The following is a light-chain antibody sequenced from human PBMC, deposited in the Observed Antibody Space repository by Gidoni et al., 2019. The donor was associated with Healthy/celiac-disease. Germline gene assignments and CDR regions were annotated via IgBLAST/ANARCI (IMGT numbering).Light chain of an antibody. V-gene: IGKV1-39*01. CDR3: QQSYSTPLWT. CDR2: AAS. Sequence: DIQMTQSPSSLSASVGDRVTIICRASQSISNYLNWYQQKSGKAPKLLIYAASSLQSGVPPRFSGSGSGTDFILTISSLQPEDFATYSCQQSYSTPLWTFGQXTKLEIK. J-gene: IGKJ2*02. CDR1: QSISNY.